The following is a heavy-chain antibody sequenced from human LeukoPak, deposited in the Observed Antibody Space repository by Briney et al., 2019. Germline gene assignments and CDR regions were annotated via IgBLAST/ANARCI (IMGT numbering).Heavy chain of an antibody. V-gene: IGHV4-59*01. CDR2: IYYSGST. Sequence: PSETLSLTCTVSGGSISSYYWSWIRQPPGKGLEWIGYIYYSGSTNYNPSLKSRVTISLDTSKNQFSLKLSSVTAPDTDVYHCASLDRLFSGSPEVDYGGQGTLVTVSS. J-gene: IGHJ4*02. D-gene: IGHD6-6*01. CDR3: ASLDRLFSGSPEVDY. CDR1: GGSISSYY.